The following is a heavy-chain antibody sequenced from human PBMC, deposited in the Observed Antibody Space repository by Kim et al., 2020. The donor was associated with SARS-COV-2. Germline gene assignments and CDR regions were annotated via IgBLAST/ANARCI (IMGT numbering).Heavy chain of an antibody. CDR3: SKDRGSAYGDQNDY. Sequence: GGSLRLSCVGSGFTFSRYAMSWVRQAPGKGLEWVSGISGGGGRIYYTDSVKGRFTISRDNSKNTLFLQLSSLRAEDTALYYFSKDRGSAYGDQNDYWGQG. J-gene: IGHJ4*02. CDR1: GFTFSRYA. D-gene: IGHD4-17*01. V-gene: IGHV3-23*01. CDR2: ISGGGGRI.